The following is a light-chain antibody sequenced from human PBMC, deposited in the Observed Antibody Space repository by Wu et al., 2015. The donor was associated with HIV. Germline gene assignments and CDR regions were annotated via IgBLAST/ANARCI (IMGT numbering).Light chain of an antibody. CDR3: QHRHNWPFT. J-gene: IGKJ3*01. V-gene: IGKV3D-20*02. CDR2: GAS. CDR1: QRVSSSY. Sequence: EIVLTQSPGTLSLSPGERATLSCRASQRVSSSYIAWYQHKPGQAPRLLIYGASSRATDIPDRFSGSGSGTDFTLTISSVEPEDFAVYYCQHRHNWPFTFGPGTKLDLK.